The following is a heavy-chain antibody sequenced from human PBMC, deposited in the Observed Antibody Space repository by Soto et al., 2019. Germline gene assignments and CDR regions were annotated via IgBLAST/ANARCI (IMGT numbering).Heavy chain of an antibody. CDR2: ISGSGGDT. Sequence: GGSLRLSCSASGFTFTSYAMSWVRQAPGKGLQWVSGISGSGGDTKSTDSVKGRFTISRDNFKNILYLQMNSLRAEDTAVYYCAKHDFWTLYNTGLDSWGQGTLVTVSS. J-gene: IGHJ4*02. D-gene: IGHD3-3*01. CDR1: GFTFTSYA. CDR3: AKHDFWTLYNTGLDS. V-gene: IGHV3-23*01.